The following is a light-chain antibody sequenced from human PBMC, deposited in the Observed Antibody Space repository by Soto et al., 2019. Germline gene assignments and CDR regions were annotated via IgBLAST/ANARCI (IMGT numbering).Light chain of an antibody. CDR2: DVS. CDR1: SSDIGGYNY. J-gene: IGLJ1*01. V-gene: IGLV2-14*03. CDR3: SSYTSSSTLFYV. Sequence: QSVLTQPASVSGSPGQSITISCTGTSSDIGGYNYVSWYQHHPGKAPKLIIYDVSNRPSGVSNRFSGSKSGNTASLTISGLQAEDEADYYCSSYTSSSTLFYVFGTGTKATVL.